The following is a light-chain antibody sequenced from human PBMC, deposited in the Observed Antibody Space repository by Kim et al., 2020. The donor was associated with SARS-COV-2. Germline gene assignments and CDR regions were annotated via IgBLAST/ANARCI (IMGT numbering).Light chain of an antibody. V-gene: IGKV3-20*01. CDR1: QSVSSSY. J-gene: IGKJ2*01. Sequence: LSPGERATLSCRASQSVSSSYLAWYQQKPGKAPRLLIYGASSRATGIPDRFSGSGSGTDFTLTISRLEPEDFAVYYCQQYGSSLYTFGQGTKLEIK. CDR2: GAS. CDR3: QQYGSSLYT.